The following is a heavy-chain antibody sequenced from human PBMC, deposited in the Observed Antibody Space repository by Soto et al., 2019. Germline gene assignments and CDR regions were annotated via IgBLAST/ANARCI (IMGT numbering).Heavy chain of an antibody. J-gene: IGHJ3*02. V-gene: IGHV6-1*01. CDR2: TYYRSKWYN. D-gene: IGHD2-15*01. Sequence: QVQLQQSGPGLVKPSQTLSLTCAISGDSVSSNSAAWNWIRQSPSRGLEWLGRTYYRSKWYNDYAVSVKSRITINPDTSKNQFSLQLNSVTPEDTAVYYCARALPGYCSGGSCYSDDAFDIWGQGTMVTVSS. CDR3: ARALPGYCSGGSCYSDDAFDI. CDR1: GDSVSSNSAA.